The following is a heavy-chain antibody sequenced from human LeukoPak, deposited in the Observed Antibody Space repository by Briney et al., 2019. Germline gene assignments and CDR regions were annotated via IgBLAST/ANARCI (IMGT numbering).Heavy chain of an antibody. CDR3: AKRGVVIRVILVGFHKEAYYFDS. D-gene: IGHD3-22*01. J-gene: IGHJ4*02. CDR2: ISDRGSRT. Sequence: GSLRLSCAVSGITLSNYGMSWVRQAPGKGLEWVAGISDRGSRTNYADSVKGRFTISTDHPKNTLYLQMNSLRAEDTAVYFCAKRGVVIRVILVGFHKEAYYFDSWGQGALVTVSS. CDR1: GITLSNYG. V-gene: IGHV3-23*01.